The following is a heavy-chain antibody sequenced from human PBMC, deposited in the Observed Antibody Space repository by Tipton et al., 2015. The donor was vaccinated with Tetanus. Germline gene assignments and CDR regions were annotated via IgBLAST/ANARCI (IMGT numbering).Heavy chain of an antibody. CDR3: AKGSKSRSFGYFAP. CDR1: GFPFDGYT. V-gene: IGHV3-23*03. D-gene: IGHD3-3*01. CDR2: IYADGTKT. Sequence: SLRLSCVASGFPFDGYTMTWVRQGPGRGLEWLSIIYADGTKTYYADSVEGRFTVSRDNSRATVFLQMNSLRPDDTAVYFCAKGSKSRSFGYFAPWGQGTLVTVSS. J-gene: IGHJ5*02.